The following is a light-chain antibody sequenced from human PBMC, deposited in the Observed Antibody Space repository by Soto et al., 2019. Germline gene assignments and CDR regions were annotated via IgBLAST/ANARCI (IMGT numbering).Light chain of an antibody. V-gene: IGKV2-28*01. CDR3: MQRSDWPPT. CDR1: QSLLHSNGYNY. J-gene: IGKJ1*01. Sequence: DIVMTQSPLSLPVTPGEPASISCRSSQSLLHSNGYNYLDWYLQKPGQSPQLLIYLGSNRASGVPDRFSGSGSGTDFTLKISRVEAEDVGVYYCMQRSDWPPTFGQGTKV. CDR2: LGS.